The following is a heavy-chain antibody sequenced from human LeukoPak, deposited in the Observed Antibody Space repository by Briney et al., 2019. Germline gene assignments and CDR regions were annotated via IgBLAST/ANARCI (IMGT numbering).Heavy chain of an antibody. CDR1: GFTFSSYS. J-gene: IGHJ6*02. CDR3: ARDGYRAAAYYGMDV. D-gene: IGHD6-13*01. Sequence: PGGSLRLSCAASGFTFSSYSMSWVRQAPGKGLEWVSSISSSSSYIYYADSVKGRFTISRDSAKNSLYLQMNSLRAEDTAVYYCARDGYRAAAYYGMDVWGQGTTVTVSS. V-gene: IGHV3-21*01. CDR2: ISSSSSYI.